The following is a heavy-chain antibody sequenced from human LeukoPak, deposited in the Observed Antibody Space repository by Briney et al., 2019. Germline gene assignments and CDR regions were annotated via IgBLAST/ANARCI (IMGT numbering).Heavy chain of an antibody. J-gene: IGHJ6*02. CDR1: GFTVSSNY. V-gene: IGHV3-53*01. CDR3: ARGWAYYGMDV. Sequence: GGSLRLSCAASGFTVSSNYMSWVRQAPGKGLEWVSVIYSGGTTYYADSVKGRFTISRDNSKNTLYLQMNSLRAEDTAVYYCARGWAYYGMDVWGQGTTVTVSS. CDR2: IYSGGTT. D-gene: IGHD5-24*01.